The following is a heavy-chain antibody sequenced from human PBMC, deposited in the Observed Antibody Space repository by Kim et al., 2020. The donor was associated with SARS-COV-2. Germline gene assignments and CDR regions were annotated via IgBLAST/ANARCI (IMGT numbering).Heavy chain of an antibody. Sequence: SETLSLTCTVSGGTISSYYWSWIRQPPGKGLEWIGYIYYSGSTNYNPSLKSRVTISVDTSKNQFSLKLSSVTAADTAVCYCARGHRYCSGGSCYFNPLDYCGQGTLDTGSS. V-gene: IGHV4-59*01. J-gene: IGHJ4*02. CDR2: IYYSGST. CDR1: GGTISSYY. D-gene: IGHD2-15*01. CDR3: ARGHRYCSGGSCYFNPLDY.